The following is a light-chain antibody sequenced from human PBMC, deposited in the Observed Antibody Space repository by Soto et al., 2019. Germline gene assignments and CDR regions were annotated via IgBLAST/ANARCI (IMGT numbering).Light chain of an antibody. J-gene: IGLJ1*01. CDR2: DVS. CDR1: SSDVGGYNY. Sequence: QSALTQPASVSGSPGQSITISCTGTSSDVGGYNYVSWYQQHPGKAPKLMIYDVSNRPSGVSNRFSGSKSGNTASLTISGLQAEDEADYYCSSYTSSSILFGTGTKVTVL. CDR3: SSYTSSSIL. V-gene: IGLV2-14*01.